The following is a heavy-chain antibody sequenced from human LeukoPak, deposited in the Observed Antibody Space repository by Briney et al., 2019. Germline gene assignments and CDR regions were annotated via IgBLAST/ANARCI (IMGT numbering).Heavy chain of an antibody. CDR2: ISWNSGSI. CDR3: AKGFSGDRARGPDY. D-gene: IGHD2-15*01. CDR1: GFTFDDYA. J-gene: IGHJ4*02. Sequence: QAGGSLRLSCAASGFTFDDYAMPWVRQAPGKGLEWVSGISWNSGSIGYADSVQGRFTISRDNAKNSLYLQMNSLRVEDTALYYCAKGFSGDRARGPDYWGQGTLVTVSS. V-gene: IGHV3-9*01.